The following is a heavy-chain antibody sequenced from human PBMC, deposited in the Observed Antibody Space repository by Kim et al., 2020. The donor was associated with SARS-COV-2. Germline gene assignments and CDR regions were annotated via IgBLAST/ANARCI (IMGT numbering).Heavy chain of an antibody. V-gene: IGHV3-30-3*01. Sequence: GGSLRLSCAASGLTLRCYVMHWVRQAPGKGLEWVAAISHDGNTYYDTYFVSGCFTISSDVGKTPLLLQINGRTSDDAAVYYCEGSFLYWGQGTLVAVSS. J-gene: IGHJ1*01. CDR3: EGSFLY. CDR1: GLTLRCYV. CDR2: ISHDGNTY. D-gene: IGHD3-10*01.